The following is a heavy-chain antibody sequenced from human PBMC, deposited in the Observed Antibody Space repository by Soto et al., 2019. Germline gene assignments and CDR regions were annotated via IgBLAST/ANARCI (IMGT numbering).Heavy chain of an antibody. V-gene: IGHV4-4*02. CDR2: IYHSGST. Sequence: LSLTCAVSGGSISSSNWWSWVRQPPGKGLEWIGEIYHSGSTNYNPSLKSRVTISVDKSKNQFSLKLSSVTAADTAVYYCARVPARITIFGVVINWFDPWGQGTLVTVSS. CDR1: GGSISSSNW. CDR3: ARVPARITIFGVVINWFDP. J-gene: IGHJ5*02. D-gene: IGHD3-3*01.